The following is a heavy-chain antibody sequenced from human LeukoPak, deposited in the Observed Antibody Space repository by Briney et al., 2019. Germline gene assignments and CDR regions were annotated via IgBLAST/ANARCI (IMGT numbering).Heavy chain of an antibody. J-gene: IGHJ6*03. Sequence: KFSCPASGYTFTSDAMNWVRQAPGQGLDWRGWGNTNTVNATYAQRFTGRDFFSLYTCVSTASLQISTLKAEDTALYYCVRAGSSSWYARYLDVWGKGTTDSISS. D-gene: IGHD6-13*01. CDR2: GNTNTVNA. CDR1: GYTFTSDA. CDR3: VRAGSSSWYARYLDV. V-gene: IGHV7-4-1*02.